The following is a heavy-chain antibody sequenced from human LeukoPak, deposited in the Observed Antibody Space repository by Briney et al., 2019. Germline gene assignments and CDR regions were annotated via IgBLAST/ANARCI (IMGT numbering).Heavy chain of an antibody. CDR2: TYYRSKWYN. Sequence: ASQTLSLTCAISGDCVSSNSAAWNWIRQSPSRGLEWLGRTYYRSKWYNDYAVSVKSRITINPDTSKNQFSLQLNSVTPEDTAVYYCARGSYGSSGYLGYYYGMNVWGQGTTVTVSS. CDR3: ARGSYGSSGYLGYYYGMNV. V-gene: IGHV6-1*01. CDR1: GDCVSSNSAA. J-gene: IGHJ6*02. D-gene: IGHD6-19*01.